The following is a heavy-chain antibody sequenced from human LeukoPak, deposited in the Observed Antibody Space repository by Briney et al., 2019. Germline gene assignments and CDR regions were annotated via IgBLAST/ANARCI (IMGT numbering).Heavy chain of an antibody. CDR1: GFTFSSYW. V-gene: IGHV3-7*01. CDR3: ARSLDY. J-gene: IGHJ4*02. CDR2: IKHDGTEI. Sequence: GGSLRLSCAASGFTFSSYWMTWVRQAPGKGLEWVATIKHDGTEIYYVDSVKGRFTISRDNARSSLYLQMNSRRAEDTAVYYCARSLDYWGQGTLVTISS.